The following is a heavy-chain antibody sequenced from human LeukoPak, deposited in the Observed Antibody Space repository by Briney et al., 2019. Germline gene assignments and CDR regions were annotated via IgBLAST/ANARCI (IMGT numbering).Heavy chain of an antibody. V-gene: IGHV3-30*02. CDR3: AKDLYCSSTSCPPDAFDI. CDR2: IRYDGSNK. Sequence: GGSLRLSCAASGFTFSSYGMHWVRQAPGKGLDWVAFIRYDGSNKYYADSMKGRFTISRDNSKNTLYLQMNSLRAEDTAVYYCAKDLYCSSTSCPPDAFDIWGQGTMVTVSS. D-gene: IGHD2-2*01. CDR1: GFTFSSYG. J-gene: IGHJ3*02.